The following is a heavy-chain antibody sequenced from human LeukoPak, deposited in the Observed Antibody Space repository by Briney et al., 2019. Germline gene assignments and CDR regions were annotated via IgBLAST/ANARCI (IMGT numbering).Heavy chain of an antibody. CDR2: IAGSGGTT. V-gene: IGHV3-23*01. CDR1: GFTFRSYT. Sequence: GGSLRLSCAASGFTFRSYTMNWVRQAPGKGLEWVSAIAGSGGTTYYADSVKGRFTISRDNSKSTLYLQIDSLKAEDTAVYYCAKIGPLGYWGQGTLVTVSS. D-gene: IGHD6-13*01. J-gene: IGHJ4*02. CDR3: AKIGPLGY.